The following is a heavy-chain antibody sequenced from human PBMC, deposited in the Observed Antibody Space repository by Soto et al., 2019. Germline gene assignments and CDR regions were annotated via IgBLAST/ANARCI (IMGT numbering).Heavy chain of an antibody. CDR2: TYYRSKWYN. D-gene: IGHD2-21*02. J-gene: IGHJ5*02. Sequence: SQTPSLTCSISGDSVSSNSAAWNWIRQSPYRCLEWLGRTYYRSKWYNDYAVSVKSRITINTDKSKNQFSLQLNSVTPEETAVNYCGSVNCYFEPWGHGTLV. V-gene: IGHV6-1*01. CDR3: GSVNCYFEP. CDR1: GDSVSSNSAA.